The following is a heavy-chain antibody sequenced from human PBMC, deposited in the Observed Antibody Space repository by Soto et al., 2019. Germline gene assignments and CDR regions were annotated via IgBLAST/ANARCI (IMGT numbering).Heavy chain of an antibody. CDR3: AKDKTLSGWYAFDY. D-gene: IGHD6-19*01. CDR2: ISWNSGSI. Sequence: EVQLVESGGGLVQPGRSLRLSCAASGFTFDDYAMHWVRQAPGKGLEWVSGISWNSGSIGYADSVKGRFTISRDNAKNSLYLQMNSLGAEDTALYYCAKDKTLSGWYAFDYWGQGTLVTVSS. CDR1: GFTFDDYA. J-gene: IGHJ4*02. V-gene: IGHV3-9*01.